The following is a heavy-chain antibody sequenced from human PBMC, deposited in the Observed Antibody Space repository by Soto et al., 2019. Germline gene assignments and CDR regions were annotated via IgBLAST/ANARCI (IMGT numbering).Heavy chain of an antibody. V-gene: IGHV3-23*01. CDR1: GFTFSSYA. Sequence: EVQLLESGGGLVQPGGSLRLSCAASGFTFSSYAMSWVRQAPGKGLEWVSGITGSGGSTYYADSVKGRFTISRDKSKNALDLQMNSLRAEDTAVYYCARGYCGGGSCYSPFDWGQGTLVTVSS. CDR3: ARGYCGGGSCYSPFD. D-gene: IGHD2-15*01. J-gene: IGHJ4*02. CDR2: ITGSGGST.